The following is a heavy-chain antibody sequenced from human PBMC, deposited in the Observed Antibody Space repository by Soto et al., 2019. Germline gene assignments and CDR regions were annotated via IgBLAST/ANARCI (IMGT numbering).Heavy chain of an antibody. J-gene: IGHJ4*02. Sequence: EVQLLESGGGLVQPGGSLRLSCAASGFTFSSYAMSWVRQAPGKGLEWVSAISGSGGSTYYADSVKGRFTISRDNSKNTLYLQMNSLRAEDTAVYYCAMWDSSSWQIDYWGQGTLVTVSS. V-gene: IGHV3-23*01. CDR3: AMWDSSSWQIDY. D-gene: IGHD6-6*01. CDR1: GFTFSSYA. CDR2: ISGSGGST.